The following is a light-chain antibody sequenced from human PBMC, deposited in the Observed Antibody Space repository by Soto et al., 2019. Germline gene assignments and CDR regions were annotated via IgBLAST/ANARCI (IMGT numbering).Light chain of an antibody. CDR2: WAS. CDR1: HIVLYSSNNKNY. CDR3: QQYYSTRT. Sequence: DIVMTLSPDSLAVSLGERATRSCKSSHIVLYSSNNKNYLAWYQQKPGQPPKLLIYWASTRESGVPDRFSGSGSGTDFTLTISSLQAEDVAVYYCQQYYSTRTFGQGTKV. V-gene: IGKV4-1*01. J-gene: IGKJ1*01.